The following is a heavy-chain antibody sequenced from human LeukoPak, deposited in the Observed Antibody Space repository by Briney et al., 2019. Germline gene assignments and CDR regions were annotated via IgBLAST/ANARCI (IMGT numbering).Heavy chain of an antibody. J-gene: IGHJ4*02. D-gene: IGHD3-22*01. Sequence: ASLKVSCKASGYTFTSYYMHWGRQAPGQGLEWMGIIDPTGGSTSYAQKFQGRVTITRETSTSTVYMELSSPGSEDTAVYYCAKESPYASSSPRKYYFDYWGQGTPVTVSS. CDR2: IDPTGGST. V-gene: IGHV1-46*01. CDR1: GYTFTSYY. CDR3: AKESPYASSSPRKYYFDY.